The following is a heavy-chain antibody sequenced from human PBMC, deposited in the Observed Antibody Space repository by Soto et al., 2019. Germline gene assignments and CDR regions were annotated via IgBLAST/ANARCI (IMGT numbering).Heavy chain of an antibody. CDR1: GFTFSDYY. CDR2: ISSSGSTI. Sequence: GGSLRLSCAASGFTFSDYYMSWIRQAPGKGLEWVSYISSSGSTIYYADSVKGRFTISRDNAKNSLYLQMNSLRAEDTAVYYCARVKYNWNYDRYYYYMDVWGKGTTVTVSS. V-gene: IGHV3-11*01. J-gene: IGHJ6*03. CDR3: ARVKYNWNYDRYYYYMDV. D-gene: IGHD1-7*01.